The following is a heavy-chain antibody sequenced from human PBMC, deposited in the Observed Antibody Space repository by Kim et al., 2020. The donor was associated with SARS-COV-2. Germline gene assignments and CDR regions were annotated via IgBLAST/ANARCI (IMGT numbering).Heavy chain of an antibody. CDR3: AKGGCGYLDY. J-gene: IGHJ4*02. CDR1: GFMFNNYG. D-gene: IGHD2-21*01. CDR2: IGASGGDT. Sequence: GGSLRLSCAASGFMFNNYGMTWVRQAPGKGLEWVSTIGASGGDTYYPDYVRGRFTISRDNSRNTLYVQMNSLRADDTAVYYCAKGGCGYLDYWGQGTLVT. V-gene: IGHV3-23*01.